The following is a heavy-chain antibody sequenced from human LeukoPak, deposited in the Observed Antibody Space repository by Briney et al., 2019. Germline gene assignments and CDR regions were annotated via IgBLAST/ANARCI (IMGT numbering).Heavy chain of an antibody. D-gene: IGHD3-10*01. CDR3: RFRGRYYYYGMDV. Sequence: GGSLRLSCAASGSAFSNYGVNWVRQAPGKGLEWVSGVGTAGETYSADSMKGRFTVSRDNSKNTLYLQMNSLKGDDTAVYYCRFRGRYYYYGMDVWGQGTTVTVSS. V-gene: IGHV3-23*01. CDR1: GSAFSNYG. CDR2: VGTAGET. J-gene: IGHJ6*02.